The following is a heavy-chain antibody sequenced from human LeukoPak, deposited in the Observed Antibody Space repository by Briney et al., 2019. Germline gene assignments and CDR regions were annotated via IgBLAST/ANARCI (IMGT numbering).Heavy chain of an antibody. CDR2: ISSRSSAT. V-gene: IGHV3-48*02. Sequence: PGGSLRLSCAASGFIFSAFDMHWVRQAPGKGLEWVAYISSRSSATYYADSVKGRFTISRDNAKNSLYLQMNSLRDEDTAVYYCARGTGDPQRFDPWGQGTLVTVSS. D-gene: IGHD4-17*01. J-gene: IGHJ5*02. CDR3: ARGTGDPQRFDP. CDR1: GFIFSAFD.